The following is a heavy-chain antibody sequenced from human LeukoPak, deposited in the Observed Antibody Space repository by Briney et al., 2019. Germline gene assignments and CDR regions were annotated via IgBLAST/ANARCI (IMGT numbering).Heavy chain of an antibody. V-gene: IGHV1-18*01. J-gene: IGHJ4*02. CDR3: ARDYCRGDGCHHALGY. CDR1: GYTFSDYG. D-gene: IGHD2-21*01. CDR2: ISVYDGKT. Sequence: VASVKVSCKASGYTFSDYGINWVRQAPGQGLEWMGWISVYDGKTNYLQRLQGRVTMTTDTSTSTSYMELRSLKSDDAAVYYCARDYCRGDGCHHALGYWGQGTLVTVSS.